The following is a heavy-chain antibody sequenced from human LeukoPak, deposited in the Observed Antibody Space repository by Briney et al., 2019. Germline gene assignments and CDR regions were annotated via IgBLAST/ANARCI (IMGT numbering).Heavy chain of an antibody. V-gene: IGHV3-43*02. CDR1: GFSFDDYP. CDR3: AKDKPNQWLADY. Sequence: AGVSLRLSCAATGFSFDDYPMHWVRQAPGKGLEWVSLINEDGGKTFYADSVRGRFTISRDNSKKSLYLQMNNLRIEDTALYYCAKDKPNQWLADYWGQGTLVTVSS. D-gene: IGHD3-22*01. CDR2: INEDGGKT. J-gene: IGHJ4*02.